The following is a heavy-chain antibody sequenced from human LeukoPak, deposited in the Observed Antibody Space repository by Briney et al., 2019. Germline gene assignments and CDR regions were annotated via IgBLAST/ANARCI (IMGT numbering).Heavy chain of an antibody. Sequence: GGSLRLSCAASGFTFSSYSMNWVRQAPGKGLEWVSSISSSSSHIYYADSVKGRFTISRDNAKNSLYLQMNSLRAEDTAVYYCASIVANAFNIWGQGTMVTVSS. CDR2: ISSSSSHI. D-gene: IGHD5-12*01. V-gene: IGHV3-21*01. J-gene: IGHJ3*02. CDR1: GFTFSSYS. CDR3: ASIVANAFNI.